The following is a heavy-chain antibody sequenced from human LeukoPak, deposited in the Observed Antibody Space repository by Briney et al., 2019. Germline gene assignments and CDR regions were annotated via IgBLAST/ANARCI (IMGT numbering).Heavy chain of an antibody. CDR1: GFTFSIYS. D-gene: IGHD7-27*01. CDR2: ISSSSSSI. CDR3: ARGGLGIGDFDI. J-gene: IGHJ3*02. Sequence: PGGSLRLSCAASGFTFSIYSMNWVRQAPGKGLEWISYISSSSSSIHYADSVKGRFTISRDNAKNSLYLQMNSLRAEDTAVYYCARGGLGIGDFDIWGQGTMVTVSS. V-gene: IGHV3-48*01.